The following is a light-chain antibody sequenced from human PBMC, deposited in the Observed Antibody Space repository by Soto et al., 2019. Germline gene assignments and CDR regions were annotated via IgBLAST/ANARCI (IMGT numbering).Light chain of an antibody. J-gene: IGLJ1*01. CDR1: SSNIGAGYD. CDR3: QSYDSSLSGSRV. CDR2: GNS. V-gene: IGLV1-40*01. Sequence: QSVLTQPPSVSGAPGQRVTVSCTGSSSNIGAGYDVHWYQHLPGTAPKLLIYGNSNRPSGVPDRCSGSKSGTSASLAITGIQAEDEADYYCQSYDSSLSGSRVFGTGTKLTVL.